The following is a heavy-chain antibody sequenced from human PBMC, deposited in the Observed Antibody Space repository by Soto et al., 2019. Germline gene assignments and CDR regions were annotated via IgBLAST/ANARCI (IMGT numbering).Heavy chain of an antibody. D-gene: IGHD4-17*01. CDR3: AREPVYGDRYYFDY. J-gene: IGHJ4*02. Sequence: GSLRLSCAASGFTFSSYGMHWVRQAPGKGLEWVAVIWYDGSNKYYADSVKGRFTISRDNSKNTLYLQMNSLRAEDTAVYYCAREPVYGDRYYFDYWGQGTLVTVSS. V-gene: IGHV3-33*01. CDR1: GFTFSSYG. CDR2: IWYDGSNK.